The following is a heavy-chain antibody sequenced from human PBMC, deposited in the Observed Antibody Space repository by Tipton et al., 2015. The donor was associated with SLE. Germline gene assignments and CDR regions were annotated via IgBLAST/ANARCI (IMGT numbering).Heavy chain of an antibody. CDR2: INHSGST. CDR1: GGSISNFY. CDR3: ARGVRITMSRGSLDY. D-gene: IGHD3-10*01. Sequence: TLSLTCTVSGGSISNFYWSWIRQTPEKGLEWIGEINHSGSTNYNPSLESRVTISVDTSKNEFSLKLRSVTAADTAIYYCARGVRITMSRGSLDYWGQGTLVTVSS. V-gene: IGHV4-34*01. J-gene: IGHJ4*02.